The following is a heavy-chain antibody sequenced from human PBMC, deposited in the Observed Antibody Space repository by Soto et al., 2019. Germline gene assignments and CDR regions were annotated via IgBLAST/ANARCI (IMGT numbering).Heavy chain of an antibody. V-gene: IGHV3-33*01. J-gene: IGHJ6*02. CDR1: GFTFSSYG. CDR3: ARVLGVATIAPNYYYGMDV. CDR2: IWYDGSNK. D-gene: IGHD5-12*01. Sequence: QVQLVESGGGVVQPGRSLRLSCAASGFTFSSYGMHWVRQAPGKGLEWVAVIWYDGSNKYYADSVKGRFTISRDNSKNTLYLQMNSLRAEDTAVYYCARVLGVATIAPNYYYGMDVWGQGTTVTVSS.